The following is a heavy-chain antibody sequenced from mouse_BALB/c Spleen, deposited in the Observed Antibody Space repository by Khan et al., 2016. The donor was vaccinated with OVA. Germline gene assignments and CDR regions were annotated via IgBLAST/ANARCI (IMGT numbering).Heavy chain of an antibody. CDR3: ARGASYWYFDY. V-gene: IGHV9-1*02. J-gene: IGHJ1*01. Sequence: QIQLVQSGPELKKPGETVKISCKASGYTFTNYGMNWVKQAPGKGLKWMGWINTYTGEPTYTDDFKGRFAFSLETPASTPYLQINNLKNEDMATLFCARGASYWYFDYWGAGTTVTVSS. CDR1: GYTFTNYG. CDR2: INTYTGEP.